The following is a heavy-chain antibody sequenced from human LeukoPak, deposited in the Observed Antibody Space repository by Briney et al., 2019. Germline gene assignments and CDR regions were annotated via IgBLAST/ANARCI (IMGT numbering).Heavy chain of an antibody. D-gene: IGHD4-17*01. V-gene: IGHV3-11*01. Sequence: GGSLRLSCAASGFTFSDYYMSWIRQAPGKGLEWVSYISSSGSTIYYADSVKGRFTISRDNAKNSLYLQMNSLRAEDTAVYYCAREPPLDYGDDWFDPWGQGTLVTVSS. CDR3: AREPPLDYGDDWFDP. CDR1: GFTFSDYY. J-gene: IGHJ5*02. CDR2: ISSSGSTI.